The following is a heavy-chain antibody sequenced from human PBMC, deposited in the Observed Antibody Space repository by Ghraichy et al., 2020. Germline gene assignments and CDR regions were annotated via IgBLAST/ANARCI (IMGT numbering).Heavy chain of an antibody. V-gene: IGHV3-7*01. Sequence: GGSLRLSCAASGFTFSRHWMTWVRQAPGRGLELLANINQDGSTILYVDSVQGRFTISRDNAKNLLYLQMNSLRAEDEAVYYCASHGDFCLDYWGQGTLVTVST. J-gene: IGHJ4*02. CDR2: INQDGSTI. D-gene: IGHD7-27*01. CDR3: ASHGDFCLDY. CDR1: GFTFSRHW.